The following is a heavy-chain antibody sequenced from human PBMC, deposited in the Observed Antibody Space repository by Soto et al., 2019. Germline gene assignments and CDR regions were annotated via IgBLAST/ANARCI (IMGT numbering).Heavy chain of an antibody. CDR1: GGSIRSSDYS. D-gene: IGHD3-22*01. CDR3: AKEKMEYDVSIGSRI. CDR2: ISYSGST. V-gene: IGHV4-31*03. J-gene: IGHJ4*03. Sequence: SETLSLTCTVFGGSIRSSDYSWSWIRQHPGTGLEWIGHISYSGSTYYNTSLKSRVAISVDTSRNQFSLKCSSVTAPGPALYYCAKEKMEYDVSIGSRIWGQGTLGTGSS.